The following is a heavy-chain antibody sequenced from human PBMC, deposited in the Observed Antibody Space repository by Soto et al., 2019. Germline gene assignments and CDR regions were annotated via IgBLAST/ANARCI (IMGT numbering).Heavy chain of an antibody. J-gene: IGHJ6*02. Sequence: ASVKVSCKASGYTFTGYYMHWVRQAPGQGLEWMGWINPNSGGTNYAQKFQGWVTMTRDTSISTAYMELSRLRSDDTAVYYCARGKSHSSRWFHYYYGMDVWGQGTTVTVSS. CDR2: INPNSGGT. CDR3: ARGKSHSSRWFHYYYGMDV. V-gene: IGHV1-2*04. CDR1: GYTFTGYY. D-gene: IGHD6-13*01.